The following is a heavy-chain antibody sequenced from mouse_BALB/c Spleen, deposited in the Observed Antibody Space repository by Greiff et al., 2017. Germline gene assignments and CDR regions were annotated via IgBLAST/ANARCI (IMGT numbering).Heavy chain of an antibody. Sequence: EVMLVESGGGLVKPGGSLKLSCAASGFTFSSYAMSWVRQTPEKRLEWVATISSGGSYTYYPDSVKGRFTISRDNAKNTLYLQMSSLRSEDTAMYYCARRGNIYYAMDYWGQGTSVTVSS. CDR2: ISSGGSYT. V-gene: IGHV5-9-1*01. CDR3: ARRGNIYYAMDY. D-gene: IGHD2-1*01. CDR1: GFTFSSYA. J-gene: IGHJ4*01.